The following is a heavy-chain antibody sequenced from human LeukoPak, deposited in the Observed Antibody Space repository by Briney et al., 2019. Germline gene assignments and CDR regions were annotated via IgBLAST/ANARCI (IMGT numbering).Heavy chain of an antibody. CDR2: IYYSGST. J-gene: IGHJ4*02. CDR1: GGSISSGDYY. CDR3: ASRGYRGYGEFDY. V-gene: IGHV4-30-4*01. D-gene: IGHD5-12*01. Sequence: SETLSLTCTVSGGSISSGDYYWSWIRQPPGKGLEWIGYIYYSGSTYYNPSLKSRVTISVDTSKNQFSLKLSSVTAADTAVYYCASRGYRGYGEFDYWGQGTLVTVSS.